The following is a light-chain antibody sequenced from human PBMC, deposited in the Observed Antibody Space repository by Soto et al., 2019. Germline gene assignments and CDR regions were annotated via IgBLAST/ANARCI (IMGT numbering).Light chain of an antibody. CDR2: ENF. J-gene: IGLJ1*01. CDR3: GSWDSNLNIGV. V-gene: IGLV1-51*02. Sequence: VLTQPPSVSAAPGQRVTISCSGTSFNIGKNYVSWYRQLPGTAPKLLIYENFKRPSGVPDRISGSKSGTSATLGITGLQTGDEADYYCGSWDSNLNIGVFGTGTKVTVL. CDR1: SFNIGKNY.